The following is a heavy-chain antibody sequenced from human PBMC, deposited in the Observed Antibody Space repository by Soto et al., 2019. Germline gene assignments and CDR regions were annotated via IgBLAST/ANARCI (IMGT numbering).Heavy chain of an antibody. D-gene: IGHD3-9*01. J-gene: IGHJ4*02. CDR1: GYTFSNCT. CDR3: ARDPLDILTGYPYYFDY. Sequence: VQLVQSGAEVKKPGASVKVSCKASGYTFSNCTMHWVRQAPGQRLEWMGWINAGNGKTKYSQKFQGRVTITRDTSASTAYMELSSLRYEDTAVYYCARDPLDILTGYPYYFDYWGQGTLVTVSS. V-gene: IGHV1-3*01. CDR2: INAGNGKT.